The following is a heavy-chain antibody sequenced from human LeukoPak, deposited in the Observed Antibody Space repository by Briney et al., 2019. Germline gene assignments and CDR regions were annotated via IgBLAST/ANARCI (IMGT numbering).Heavy chain of an antibody. D-gene: IGHD5-18*01. V-gene: IGHV3-13*04. CDR2: IGTAGDT. J-gene: IGHJ4*02. CDR3: ARAARGYSYGPFDY. Sequence: GGPLRRYCTASEFTISSYDMHWVRQATGKGLESVSAIGTAGDTYYPGSVKGRFTISRENAKNSLYLQMNSLRAGDTAVYYCARAARGYSYGPFDYWGQGTLVTVSS. CDR1: EFTISSYD.